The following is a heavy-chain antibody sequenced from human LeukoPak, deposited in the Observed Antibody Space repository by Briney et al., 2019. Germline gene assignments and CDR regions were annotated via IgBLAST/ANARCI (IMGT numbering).Heavy chain of an antibody. CDR1: GGSFSSYY. V-gene: IGHV4-34*01. J-gene: IGHJ6*04. CDR2: INHSGST. CDR3: ARGRRYYYGMDV. Sequence: SETLSLTCAVYGGSFSSYYWSWIRQPPGKGLEWIGEINHSGSTNYNPSLKSRVTISVDTSKNQFSLKLSSVTAADTAVYYCARGRRYYYGMDVWGKGTTVTVSS.